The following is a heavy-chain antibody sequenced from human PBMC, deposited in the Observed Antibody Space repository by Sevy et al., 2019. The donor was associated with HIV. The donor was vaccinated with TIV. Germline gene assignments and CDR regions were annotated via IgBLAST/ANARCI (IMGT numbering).Heavy chain of an antibody. Sequence: GGSLRLSCAASGFTFDDYAMHWVRQAPGTGLEWVSGISWDSGRIDYADSVKGRFTISRDNAKNSLYLQMSSLRADDTALYYWSKDSSRFFDWSYGVDVWGQGTTVTVSS. V-gene: IGHV3-9*01. CDR3: SKDSSRFFDWSYGVDV. D-gene: IGHD3-9*01. CDR2: ISWDSGRI. J-gene: IGHJ6*02. CDR1: GFTFDDYA.